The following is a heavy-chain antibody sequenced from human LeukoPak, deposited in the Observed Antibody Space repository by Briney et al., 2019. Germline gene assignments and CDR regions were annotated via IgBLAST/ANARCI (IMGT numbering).Heavy chain of an antibody. CDR3: ARASPNSYYYYMDV. D-gene: IGHD1-1*01. CDR1: GGSISSSGYY. V-gene: IGHV4-30-2*01. J-gene: IGHJ6*03. CDR2: IFHSGST. Sequence: PSETLSLTCTVFGGSISSSGYYWDWIRQPPGKGLEWIGYIFHSGSTYYNPSLKSRVTISLDRSKNQFSLKLNSVIVADTAVYYCARASPNSYYYYMDVWGKGTTVTVSS.